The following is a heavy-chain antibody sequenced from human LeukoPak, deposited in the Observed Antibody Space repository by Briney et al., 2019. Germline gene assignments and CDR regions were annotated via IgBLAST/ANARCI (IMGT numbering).Heavy chain of an antibody. Sequence: SETLSLTCTVSGGSISSGGYYWSWIRQHPGKGLERIGYIYYSGSTYYNPSLKSRVTISVDTSKNQFSLKLSSVTAADTAVYYCARALFDDSSGYQAFDIWGQGTMVTVSS. CDR2: IYYSGST. CDR1: GGSISSGGYY. V-gene: IGHV4-31*03. D-gene: IGHD3-22*01. CDR3: ARALFDDSSGYQAFDI. J-gene: IGHJ3*02.